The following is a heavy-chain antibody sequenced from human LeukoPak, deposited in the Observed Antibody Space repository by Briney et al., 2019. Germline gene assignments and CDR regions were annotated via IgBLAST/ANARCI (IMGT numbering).Heavy chain of an antibody. CDR3: ATGVGSWYYYY. CDR1: GYTLTELS. J-gene: IGHJ4*02. CDR2: FEPEDGET. Sequence: ASVNVSCKVSGYTLTELSMHWVRQAPGKGLEWMGGFEPEDGETIYAQKFQGRVTMTEDTSTDTAYMELSSMRADDTAVYYCATGVGSWYYYYWGQGTLVTVSS. D-gene: IGHD6-13*01. V-gene: IGHV1-24*01.